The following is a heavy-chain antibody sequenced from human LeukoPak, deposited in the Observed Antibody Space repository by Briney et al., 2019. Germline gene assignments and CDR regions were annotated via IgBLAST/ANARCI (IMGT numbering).Heavy chain of an antibody. D-gene: IGHD3-10*01. Sequence: PGGSLRLSCAASGFTFSRYGMHWVRQAPGQGLEWVAFIRYDGSNKYYAHSVKGRFTISRDNSKNTLYLQMNSLRAEDTAVYYCAKDYNRAYYYGSGFDYWGQGTLVTVSS. J-gene: IGHJ4*02. CDR3: AKDYNRAYYYGSGFDY. CDR2: IRYDGSNK. V-gene: IGHV3-30*02. CDR1: GFTFSRYG.